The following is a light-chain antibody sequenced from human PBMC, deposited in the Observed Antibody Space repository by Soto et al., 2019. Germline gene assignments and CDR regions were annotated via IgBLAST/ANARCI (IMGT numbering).Light chain of an antibody. CDR2: KAP. CDR3: QHYNSYSEA. CDR1: QTISSW. V-gene: IGKV1-5*03. J-gene: IGKJ1*01. Sequence: IQMTQSPSTLSGSVGDRVTITCLASQTISSWLAWYQQKPGKAPKLLIYKAPTLKSGVPSRFSGSGSGTEFTLTISSLQTDDFATYYCQHYNSYSEAFGKGTKVDI.